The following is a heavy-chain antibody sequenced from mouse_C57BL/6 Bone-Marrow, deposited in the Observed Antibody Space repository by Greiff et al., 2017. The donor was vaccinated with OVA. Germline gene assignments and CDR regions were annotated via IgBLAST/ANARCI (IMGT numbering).Heavy chain of an antibody. V-gene: IGHV5-17*01. CDR3: ARGYGKGY. CDR1: GFTFSDYG. Sequence: EVKLMESGGGLVKPGGSLKLSCAASGFTFSDYGMHWVRQAPEKGLEWVAYISSGSSTIYYADPVKGRFTISRDNAKNTLFLQMTSLRSEDTARYYCARGYGKGYWGQGTTLTVSS. CDR2: ISSGSSTI. J-gene: IGHJ2*01. D-gene: IGHD1-1*01.